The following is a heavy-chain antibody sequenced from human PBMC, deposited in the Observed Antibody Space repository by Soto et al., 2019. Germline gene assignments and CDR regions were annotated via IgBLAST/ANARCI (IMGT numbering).Heavy chain of an antibody. V-gene: IGHV4-30-2*01. Sequence: QLQLQESGSGLVKPSQTLSLTCAVSGGSISSGGYSWRWIRPPPEGGGEWIGYIYHCGSPYYNPSLKSRVTISVDRSKTQFSLKLSSVTAADTAVYYCASAGGLGAVAADYWGQGTLVTVSS. D-gene: IGHD6-19*01. CDR3: ASAGGLGAVAADY. J-gene: IGHJ4*02. CDR2: IYHCGSP. CDR1: GGSISSGGYS.